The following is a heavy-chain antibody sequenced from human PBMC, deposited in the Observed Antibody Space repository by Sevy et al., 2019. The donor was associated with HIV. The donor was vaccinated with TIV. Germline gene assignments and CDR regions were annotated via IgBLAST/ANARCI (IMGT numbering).Heavy chain of an antibody. J-gene: IGHJ4*02. CDR2: ISGSGGST. D-gene: IGHD3-22*01. V-gene: IGHV3-23*01. Sequence: GGSLRLSCAASGFTFSSYAMSWVRQAPGKGLEWVSAISGSGGSTYDAASVKGRFTISRDNSKNTLYLQMNSLRAEDTAVYYCAKVQYYDSSGYYDFWGQRTLVTVSS. CDR1: GFTFSSYA. CDR3: AKVQYYDSSGYYDF.